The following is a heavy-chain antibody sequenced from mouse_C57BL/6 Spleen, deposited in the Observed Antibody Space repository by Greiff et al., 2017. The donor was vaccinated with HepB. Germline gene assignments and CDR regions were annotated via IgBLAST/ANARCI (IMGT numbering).Heavy chain of an antibody. V-gene: IGHV5-12*01. Sequence: EVLLVESGGGLVQPGGSLKLSCAASGFTFSDYYMYWVRQTPEKRLEWVAYISNGGGSTYYPDTVKGRFTISRDNAKNTLYLQMSRLKSEDTAMYYCARYGYDDAMDYWGQGTSVTVSS. D-gene: IGHD2-2*01. CDR1: GFTFSDYY. CDR3: ARYGYDDAMDY. J-gene: IGHJ4*01. CDR2: ISNGGGST.